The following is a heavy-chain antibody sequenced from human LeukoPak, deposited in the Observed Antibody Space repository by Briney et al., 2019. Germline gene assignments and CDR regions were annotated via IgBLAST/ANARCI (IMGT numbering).Heavy chain of an antibody. V-gene: IGHV3-7*01. D-gene: IGHD2-8*01. CDR1: GFTFSRYW. CDR2: IKQDGSEA. J-gene: IGHJ4*02. CDR3: SNGIYDKSY. Sequence: PGGSLRLSCAASGFTFSRYWMAWVRQAPGKGLEGVANIKQDGSEAVYVDSVRGRFTISRDNAKNSLYLQMNSLRVEDTAMYYCSNGIYDKSYWGQGTLVTVSS.